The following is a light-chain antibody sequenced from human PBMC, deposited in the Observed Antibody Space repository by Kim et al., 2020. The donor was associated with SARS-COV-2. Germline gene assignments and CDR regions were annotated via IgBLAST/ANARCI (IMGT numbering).Light chain of an antibody. J-gene: IGKJ2*01. Sequence: ATINCKSSQSVLSSSNNKSYLAWYQQKPGQPPKLLIYWASTRESGVPDRFSGSGSGTDFTLTISSLQAEDVAVYYCQQYYSTPYTFGQGTKLEIK. CDR1: QSVLSSSNNKSY. V-gene: IGKV4-1*01. CDR3: QQYYSTPYT. CDR2: WAS.